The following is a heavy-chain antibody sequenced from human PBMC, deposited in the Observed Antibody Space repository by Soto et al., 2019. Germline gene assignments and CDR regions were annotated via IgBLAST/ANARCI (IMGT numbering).Heavy chain of an antibody. CDR1: GFTFSSYA. Sequence: GGSLRLSCAASGFTFSSYAMHWVRQAPGKGLEWVTVISYDGSNKYYADSVKGRFTISRDNSKNTLYLQMNSLRAEDTAVYYCARGGSLNRGGYYYYGMDVWGQGTTVTVSS. CDR2: ISYDGSNK. V-gene: IGHV3-30-3*01. J-gene: IGHJ6*02. D-gene: IGHD3-10*01. CDR3: ARGGSLNRGGYYYYGMDV.